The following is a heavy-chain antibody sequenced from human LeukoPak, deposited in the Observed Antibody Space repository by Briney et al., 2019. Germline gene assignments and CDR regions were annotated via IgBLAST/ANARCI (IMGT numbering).Heavy chain of an antibody. CDR2: ISSSSSYI. Sequence: GGSLRLSCAASGFTFSSYWMNWVRQAPGKGLEWVSSISSSSSYIYYADSVKGRFTISRDNAKNSLYLQMNSLRAEDTVVYYCARVITGTTAGGYYFDYWGQGTLVTVSS. CDR3: ARVITGTTAGGYYFDY. V-gene: IGHV3-21*01. J-gene: IGHJ4*02. D-gene: IGHD1-14*01. CDR1: GFTFSSYW.